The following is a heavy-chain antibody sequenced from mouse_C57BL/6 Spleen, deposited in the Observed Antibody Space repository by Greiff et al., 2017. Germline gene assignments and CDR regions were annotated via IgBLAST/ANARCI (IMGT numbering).Heavy chain of an antibody. Sequence: QVQLQQPGAELVKPGASVKMSCKASGYTFTSYWITWVKQRPGQGLEWIGDIYPGSGSTNYNEKFKSKATLTVDKSSSTAYMQLSSLTSEDSAVYYCARAITTVVGRYFDYWGQGTTLTVSS. V-gene: IGHV1-55*01. CDR2: IYPGSGST. CDR1: GYTFTSYW. J-gene: IGHJ2*01. D-gene: IGHD1-1*01. CDR3: ARAITTVVGRYFDY.